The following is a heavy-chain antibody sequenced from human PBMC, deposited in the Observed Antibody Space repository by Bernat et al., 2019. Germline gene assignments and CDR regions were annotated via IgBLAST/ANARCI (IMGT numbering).Heavy chain of an antibody. V-gene: IGHV4-31*03. Sequence: QVQLQESGPGLVKPSQTLSLSCTVSGGSISSGGYYWSWIRQLSGKGLEWIGYIDYSGDAYYKPSLKSRVAISVDTYKNHFSLKLGSVTAADTGVYYCARRPGGDHWFDPWGQGTRVTVSS. D-gene: IGHD3-16*01. CDR2: IDYSGDA. J-gene: IGHJ5*02. CDR3: ARRPGGDHWFDP. CDR1: GGSISSGGYY.